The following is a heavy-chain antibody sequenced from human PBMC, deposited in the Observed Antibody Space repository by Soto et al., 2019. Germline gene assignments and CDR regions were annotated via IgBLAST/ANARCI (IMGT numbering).Heavy chain of an antibody. CDR3: AKDRGYCSSTSCSTDGIGV. V-gene: IGHV3-23*01. D-gene: IGHD2-2*01. CDR2: ISGSGGSI. Sequence: VPQRHCYAASGFTFISNAMSWIRQEPGKWLEWVSAISGSGGSIYYADSVKGRFTISRDNSKNTLYLQMNSLRAEDTAVYYCAKDRGYCSSTSCSTDGIGVWGQGTSVS. J-gene: IGHJ6*02. CDR1: GFTFISNA.